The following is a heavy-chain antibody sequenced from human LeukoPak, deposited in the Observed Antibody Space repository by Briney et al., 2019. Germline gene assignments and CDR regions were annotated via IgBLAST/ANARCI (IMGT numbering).Heavy chain of an antibody. D-gene: IGHD3-16*01. CDR3: ARDRGGECPLTFDP. CDR1: GGSISSGGYY. V-gene: IGHV4-31*03. CDR2: IYNSGST. Sequence: PSETLSLTCTVSGGSISSGGYYWSWIRQHPGKGLEWIGYIYNSGSTYYNPSLKSRLTMSVDTSKNHFSLKLTSVTAADTAVYYCARDRGGECPLTFDPWGQGTLVTVSS. J-gene: IGHJ5*02.